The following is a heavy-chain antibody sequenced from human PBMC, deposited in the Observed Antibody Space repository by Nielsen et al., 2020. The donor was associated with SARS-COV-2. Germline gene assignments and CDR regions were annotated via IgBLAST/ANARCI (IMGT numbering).Heavy chain of an antibody. CDR2: IWHDGSTA. Sequence: GESLKISCAVSGFTFSDYGMHWVRQAPGKGLEWVALIWHDGSTAYYADSVKGRFTISRDNSKNTLYLQMNSLTAEDTAVYYCARDPVWDLLRVYHYYYMDVWGKGTTVSVSS. CDR3: ARDPVWDLLRVYHYYYMDV. V-gene: IGHV3-33*01. J-gene: IGHJ6*03. CDR1: GFTFSDYG. D-gene: IGHD1-26*01.